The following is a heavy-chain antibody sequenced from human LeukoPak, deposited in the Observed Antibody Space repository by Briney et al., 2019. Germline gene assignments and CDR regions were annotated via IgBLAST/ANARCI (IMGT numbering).Heavy chain of an antibody. J-gene: IGHJ3*02. V-gene: IGHV3-21*01. CDR2: ITPRGDYI. D-gene: IGHD6-13*01. CDR3: ARDRMYSSSWRDAFDI. CDR1: GFTFSDYT. Sequence: PGGSLRLSCAASGFTFSDYTMSWVRQAPGKGLEWVSSITPRGDYIYYADSVKGRFTISRDNAKNSLYLQMNSLRAEDTAVYYCARDRMYSSSWRDAFDIWGQGTMVTVSS.